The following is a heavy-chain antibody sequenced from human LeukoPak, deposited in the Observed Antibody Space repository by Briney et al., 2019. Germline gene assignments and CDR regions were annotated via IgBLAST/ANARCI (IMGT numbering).Heavy chain of an antibody. D-gene: IGHD6-13*01. J-gene: IGHJ4*02. V-gene: IGHV3-20*04. CDR3: AKDSSSSWYPAFDY. Sequence: GGSLRLSCAASGFTFDDYAMSWVRQAPGKGLEWVSGINWNGDNTGSADSVKGRFTISRDNAKNSLYLQMNSLRAEDTALYYCAKDSSSSWYPAFDYWGQGTLVTVSS. CDR1: GFTFDDYA. CDR2: INWNGDNT.